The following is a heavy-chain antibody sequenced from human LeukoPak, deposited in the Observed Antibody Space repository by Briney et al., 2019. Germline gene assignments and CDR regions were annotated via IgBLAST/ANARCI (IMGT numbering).Heavy chain of an antibody. V-gene: IGHV3-53*04. Sequence: TGGSLRLSCAASGFTVGSNYMSWVRQAPGKGLEWVSVIYSGGSTYYADSVKGRFTISRHNSKNTLYLQMNSLRAEDTAVYYCAREVVAYFDYWGQGTLVTVSS. J-gene: IGHJ4*02. D-gene: IGHD3-22*01. CDR2: IYSGGST. CDR1: GFTVGSNY. CDR3: AREVVAYFDY.